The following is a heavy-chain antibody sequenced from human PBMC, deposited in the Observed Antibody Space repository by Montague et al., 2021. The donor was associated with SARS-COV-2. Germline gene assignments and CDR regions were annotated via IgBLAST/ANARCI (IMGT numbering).Heavy chain of an antibody. CDR3: AGDLGGIDV. Sequence: TLSLTYTVSGGSISCVGYFWNWIRHHPGKGLEWSVYIDKSGTTQYNPSLKSRVSLSVDTSQNQFSLNLRSATAADMALYYCAGDLGGIDVWGQGTTVIVSS. D-gene: IGHD3-10*01. CDR1: GGSISCVGYF. CDR2: IDKSGTT. V-gene: IGHV4-31*03. J-gene: IGHJ6*02.